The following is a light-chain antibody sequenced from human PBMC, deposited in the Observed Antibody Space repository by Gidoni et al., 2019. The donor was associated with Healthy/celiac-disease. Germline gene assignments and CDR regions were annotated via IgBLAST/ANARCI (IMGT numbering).Light chain of an antibody. CDR2: VAS. J-gene: IGKJ2*01. CDR3: QQYNNLPYT. Sequence: EIVMTRSPATLSVSPGERATLSCRASQSVSSNLAWYQQKPGQAPRLLIYVASTRATGIPARFSGSGSGTEFTLTISSLQSEDFAVYYCQQYNNLPYTFGQGTKLEIK. CDR1: QSVSSN. V-gene: IGKV3-15*01.